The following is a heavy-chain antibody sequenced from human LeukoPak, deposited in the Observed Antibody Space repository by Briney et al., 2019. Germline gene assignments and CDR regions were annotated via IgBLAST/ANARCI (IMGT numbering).Heavy chain of an antibody. CDR2: ISGSGGST. J-gene: IGHJ1*01. D-gene: IGHD6-19*01. V-gene: IGHV3-23*01. Sequence: GGSLRLSCAASGFTFSSYAMSWVRQAPGRGLEWVSAISGSGGSTYYADSVKGRFTISRDNSKNTLYLQMNSLRAEDTAVYYCAKDSAKLSSGWYAYFQHWGQGTLVTVSS. CDR3: AKDSAKLSSGWYAYFQH. CDR1: GFTFSSYA.